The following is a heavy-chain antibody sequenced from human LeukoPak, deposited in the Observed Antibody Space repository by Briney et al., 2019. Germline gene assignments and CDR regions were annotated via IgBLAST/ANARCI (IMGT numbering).Heavy chain of an antibody. V-gene: IGHV3-48*03. D-gene: IGHD6-19*01. CDR3: AKEEAVALFDY. CDR1: GFTFSNYE. Sequence: HPGGSLRLSCAASGFTFSNYELNWVRQAPGKGLEWVSYISHSGRTIYYADSVKGRFTISRDNSKNTLYLQMNSLRAEDTAVYYCAKEEAVALFDYWGQGTLVTVSS. J-gene: IGHJ4*02. CDR2: ISHSGRTI.